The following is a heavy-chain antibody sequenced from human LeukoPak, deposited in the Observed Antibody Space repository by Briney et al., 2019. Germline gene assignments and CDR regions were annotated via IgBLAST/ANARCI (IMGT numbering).Heavy chain of an antibody. CDR1: GYTFFSYG. D-gene: IGHD1-26*01. J-gene: IGHJ4*02. CDR2: ISAYNGNT. V-gene: IGHV1-18*01. Sequence: ASVKVSCKASGYTFFSYGISWVRQAPGQGLEWMGWISAYNGNTIYAQKLQGRVTMTTDTCTSTDYMDLRSLRSDDTAVYYCARSLGATGDYWGQGTLVTVSS. CDR3: ARSLGATGDY.